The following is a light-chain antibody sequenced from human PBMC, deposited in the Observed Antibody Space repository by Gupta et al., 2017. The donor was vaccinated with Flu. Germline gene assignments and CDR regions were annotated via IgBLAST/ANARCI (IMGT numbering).Light chain of an antibody. Sequence: SPGQSASITCSGEELGDKYTSWYQQKPGQSPVLVRYRDSERPSGIPERVSGSISGNTDTLTISGTQPVEEADEYCKAWHDSARVLGTGT. J-gene: IGLJ1*01. CDR3: KAWHDSARV. V-gene: IGLV3-1*01. CDR1: ELGDKY. CDR2: RDS.